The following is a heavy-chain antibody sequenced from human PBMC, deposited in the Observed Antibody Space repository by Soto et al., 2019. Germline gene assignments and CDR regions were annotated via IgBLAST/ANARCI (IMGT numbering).Heavy chain of an antibody. V-gene: IGHV5-10-1*01. CDR3: ARQIQLWFAKGGYYYGMDV. CDR2: IDPSDSYT. CDR1: GYIFTSYW. J-gene: IGHJ6*02. D-gene: IGHD5-18*01. Sequence: PVESLKISCKGSGYIFTSYWIRWVLQMPVEGLEWMGRIDPSDSYTNYSPSFQGHVTISADKSISTAYLQWSSLKASDTAMYYCARQIQLWFAKGGYYYGMDVWGQGTTVTVSS.